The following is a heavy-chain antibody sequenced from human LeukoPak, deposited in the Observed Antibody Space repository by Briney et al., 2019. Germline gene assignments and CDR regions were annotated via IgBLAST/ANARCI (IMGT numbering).Heavy chain of an antibody. D-gene: IGHD3-22*01. CDR3: ARASRPTYYYDSSGVKH. J-gene: IGHJ1*01. Sequence: GGSLRLSCAASGFTFSSYAMHWVRQAPGKGLEWVAVISYDGSNKYYADSVKGRFTISRDNSKNTLYLQMNSLRAEDTAVYYCARASRPTYYYDSSGVKHWGQGTLVTVSS. CDR1: GFTFSSYA. CDR2: ISYDGSNK. V-gene: IGHV3-30*04.